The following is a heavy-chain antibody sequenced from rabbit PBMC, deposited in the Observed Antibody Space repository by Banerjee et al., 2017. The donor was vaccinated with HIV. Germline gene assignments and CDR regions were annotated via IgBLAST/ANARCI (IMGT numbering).Heavy chain of an antibody. D-gene: IGHD4-1*01. CDR1: GIDFSSYYY. V-gene: IGHV1S45*01. CDR2: IATGSTGSN. J-gene: IGHJ4*01. CDR3: ARDLAGVIGWNFNL. Sequence: QQQLEESGGGLVKPGGTLTLTCKASGIDFSSYYYMCWVRQAPGKGLEWIGCIATGSTGSNYHASWAKGRFTISKTSSTTVTLQMTSLTAADTATYFCARDLAGVIGWNFNLWGPGTLVTVS.